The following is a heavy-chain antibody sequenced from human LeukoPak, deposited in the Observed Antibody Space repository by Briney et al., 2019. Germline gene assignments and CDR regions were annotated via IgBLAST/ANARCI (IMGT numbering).Heavy chain of an antibody. CDR1: GFTFSTCA. CDR3: AKRGYCSGTNCYHYFDY. CDR2: ITGSTGST. J-gene: IGHJ4*02. D-gene: IGHD2-2*01. Sequence: GGSLRLSCSASGFTFSTCAMSWVRQAPGKGLEWVSTITGSTGSTYYADSLKGRFTISRDNSKNTLYLQMSSLRAEDTAVYYCAKRGYCSGTNCYHYFDYWGQGTLVTVSS. V-gene: IGHV3-23*01.